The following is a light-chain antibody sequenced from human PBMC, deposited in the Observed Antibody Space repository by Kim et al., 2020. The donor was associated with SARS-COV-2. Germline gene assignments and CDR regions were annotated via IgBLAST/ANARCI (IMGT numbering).Light chain of an antibody. CDR3: QKYNNAPRVT. Sequence: DIQMTQSPSSLSVSVGDRVTITCRASQSISNYLAWYQQKPGKAPKLLIYAASTLQSGVPSRFSGSGSGTDFTLTISSLQPEDVATYYCQKYNNAPRVTFGGGTKVDIK. CDR2: AAS. J-gene: IGKJ4*02. CDR1: QSISNY. V-gene: IGKV1-27*01.